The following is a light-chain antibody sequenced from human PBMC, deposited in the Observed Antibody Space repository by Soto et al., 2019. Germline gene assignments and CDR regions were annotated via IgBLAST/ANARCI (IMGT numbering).Light chain of an antibody. J-gene: IGKJ1*01. CDR3: QQYGSSPRT. CDR2: GAS. V-gene: IGKV3-20*01. Sequence: EIVLTQSPGTLSMSPGERATLSCRASQSISSNYLAWYQQKPGQAPRLLIYGASSRATGTPDRFSGSGSGTDFTLTISRLEAEDFAVYYRQQYGSSPRTFGQGTKVEFK. CDR1: QSISSNY.